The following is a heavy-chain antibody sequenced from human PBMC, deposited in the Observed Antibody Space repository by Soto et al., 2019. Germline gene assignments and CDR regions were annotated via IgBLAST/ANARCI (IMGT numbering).Heavy chain of an antibody. Sequence: SETLSLTCTVSGGSISSYYWSWIRQPPGKGLGWIGYIYYSGSTNYNPSLKSRVTVSVDTSKNQFSLKLSSVTAADTAVYYCARVFGFGGMDVWGQGTTVTVSS. V-gene: IGHV4-59*12. CDR1: GGSISSYY. D-gene: IGHD3-10*01. J-gene: IGHJ6*02. CDR3: ARVFGFGGMDV. CDR2: IYYSGST.